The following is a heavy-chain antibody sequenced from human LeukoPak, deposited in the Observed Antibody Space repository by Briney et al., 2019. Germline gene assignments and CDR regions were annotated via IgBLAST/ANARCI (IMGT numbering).Heavy chain of an antibody. CDR2: ISAYNGNT. CDR3: ARAGYDYYYYYYMDV. J-gene: IGHJ6*03. CDR1: GGTFSSYA. D-gene: IGHD5-12*01. V-gene: IGHV1-18*01. Sequence: GASVKVSCKASGGTFSSYAISWVRQAPGQGLEWMGWISAYNGNTNYAQKLQGRVTMTTDTSTSTAYMELRSLRSDDTAVYYCARAGYDYYYYYYMDVWGKGTTVTISS.